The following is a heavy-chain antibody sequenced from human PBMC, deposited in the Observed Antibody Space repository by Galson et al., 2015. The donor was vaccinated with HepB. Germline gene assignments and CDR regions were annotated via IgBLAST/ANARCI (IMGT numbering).Heavy chain of an antibody. CDR3: AKDHESVEKSIYYYYYGMDV. CDR1: EFTFSNAW. V-gene: IGHV3-30*18. CDR2: ISYDGSNK. Sequence: SLRLSCAASEFTFSNAWMSWVRQAPGKGLEWVAVISYDGSNKYYADSVKGRFTISRDNSKNTLYLQMNSLRAEDTAVYYCAKDHESVEKSIYYYYYGMDVWGQGTTVTASS. D-gene: IGHD2-15*01. J-gene: IGHJ6*02.